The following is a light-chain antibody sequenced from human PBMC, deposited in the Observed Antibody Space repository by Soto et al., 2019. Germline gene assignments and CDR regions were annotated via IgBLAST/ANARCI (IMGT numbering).Light chain of an antibody. Sequence: QSALTQPPSASGSPGQSVTISCTGTSSDVGAYNYVSWYQQHPGKAPKVMIYEVSKRPSGVPDRFSGSKSGNTDSLTVSGLQAEDEAEYYCSSYAGTNRVFGTGTKLTVL. CDR3: SSYAGTNRV. J-gene: IGLJ1*01. CDR2: EVS. V-gene: IGLV2-8*01. CDR1: SSDVGAYNY.